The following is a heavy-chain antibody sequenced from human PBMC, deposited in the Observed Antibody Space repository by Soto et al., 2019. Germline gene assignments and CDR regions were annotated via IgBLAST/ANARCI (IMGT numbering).Heavy chain of an antibody. CDR2: ITSSGNTI. D-gene: IGHD2-2*01. V-gene: IGHV3-48*03. CDR3: ARDFTGYDMDV. J-gene: IGHJ6*02. CDR1: GFTFSSYE. Sequence: EVHLVESGGGLVQPGGSLTLSCAASGFTFSSYEMNWVRQAPGKGLEWVSYITSSGNTIYYADSVKGRFTISSNNATNSLYLQMNSLRAEHTAVEYCARDFTGYDMDVWGQGTTVTVSS.